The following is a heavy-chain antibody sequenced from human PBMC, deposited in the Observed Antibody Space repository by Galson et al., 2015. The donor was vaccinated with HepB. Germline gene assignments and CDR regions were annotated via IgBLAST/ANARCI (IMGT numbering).Heavy chain of an antibody. D-gene: IGHD6-6*01. Sequence: SVKVSCKASGYTFTSYGISWVRQAPGQGLEWMGWISAYNGNTNYAQKLQGRVTMTTDTSTSTDYMELRSLGSDDTAVYYWARDWKGYSSSSPEGYWGQGTLVTVSS. V-gene: IGHV1-18*01. J-gene: IGHJ4*02. CDR2: ISAYNGNT. CDR1: GYTFTSYG. CDR3: ARDWKGYSSSSPEGY.